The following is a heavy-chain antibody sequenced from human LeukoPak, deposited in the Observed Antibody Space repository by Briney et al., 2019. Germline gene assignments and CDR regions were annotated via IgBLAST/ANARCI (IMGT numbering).Heavy chain of an antibody. CDR3: ARGIVLTGYASFDY. CDR2: ANHNGGT. J-gene: IGHJ4*02. V-gene: IGHV4-34*01. CDR1: GGSFRGYY. Sequence: SETLALTCAVNGGSFRGYYWTWIRQPPGKGLEWNGEANHNGGTNYSPSLKSRITISVDTSKNQISLKLNSVTAAVTAVYFCARGIVLTGYASFDYWGQGTPVTVSS. D-gene: IGHD2-8*02.